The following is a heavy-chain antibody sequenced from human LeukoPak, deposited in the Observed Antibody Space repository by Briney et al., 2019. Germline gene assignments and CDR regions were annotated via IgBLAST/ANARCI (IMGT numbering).Heavy chain of an antibody. CDR2: ISAYNGKI. Sequence: ASVKVSCKASGFTFTNYGLSWVRQAPGQGRERVGWISAYNGKIKNAQKFQGRVTMTTDTSTRTAYMELRSLTADDTALYYCARDLKITILGVLPWDYFDYWGQGTLVTVSS. V-gene: IGHV1-18*01. D-gene: IGHD3-3*01. J-gene: IGHJ4*02. CDR1: GFTFTNYG. CDR3: ARDLKITILGVLPWDYFDY.